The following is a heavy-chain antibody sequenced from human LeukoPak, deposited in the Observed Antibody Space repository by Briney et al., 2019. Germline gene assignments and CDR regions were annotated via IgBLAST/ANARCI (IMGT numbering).Heavy chain of an antibody. J-gene: IGHJ4*02. CDR2: IKSKTDGGTT. Sequence: PGGSLRLSCADSGFTFTNAWMSWVRQAPGKGLEWVGRIKSKTDGGTTDYAAPVKGRFTISRDDSTNTLYLQMNRLKTEDTAVYYCATGCGADCYHAGYTDFDYWGQGTLVTVSS. D-gene: IGHD2-21*02. CDR1: GFTFTNAW. CDR3: ATGCGADCYHAGYTDFDY. V-gene: IGHV3-15*01.